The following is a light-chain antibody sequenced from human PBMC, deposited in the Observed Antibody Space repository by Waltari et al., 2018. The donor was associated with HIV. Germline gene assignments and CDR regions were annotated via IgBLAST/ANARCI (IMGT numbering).Light chain of an antibody. CDR1: STDIGTSKY. CDR2: EVN. Sequence: QSALTQRASVSGSPGQSFTISCNGTSTDIGTSKYVSWYQQRPGKAPKRMISEVNRRPSGVSNRSSGSTSGNTASLTSSVPQDEDDADYSCSSFTRSSTLVLGGGTKLTVL. CDR3: SSFTRSSTLV. V-gene: IGLV2-14*01. J-gene: IGLJ2*01.